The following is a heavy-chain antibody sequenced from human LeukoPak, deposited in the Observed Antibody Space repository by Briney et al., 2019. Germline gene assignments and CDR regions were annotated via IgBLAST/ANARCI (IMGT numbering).Heavy chain of an antibody. J-gene: IGHJ5*02. CDR2: INHSGST. CDR3: ARVLRGSGSYRFDP. CDR1: GGSFSNYY. D-gene: IGHD3-10*01. Sequence: SETLSLTCAVYGGSFSNYYWSWIRQPPGKGLEWIGEINHSGSTNYNPSLKSRVTTSVDTSKNQFSLKLSSVTAADTAVYYCARVLRGSGSYRFDPWGQGTLVTVSS. V-gene: IGHV4-34*01.